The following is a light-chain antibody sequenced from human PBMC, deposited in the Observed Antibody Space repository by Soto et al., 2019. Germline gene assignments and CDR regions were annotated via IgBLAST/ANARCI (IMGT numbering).Light chain of an antibody. Sequence: DIQMTQSPSTLSASVGDRVISACRASQSISSWLAWYQQKPGKAPNQLIYRASTLKSGIPSRFSGSGSGTEFTLTISSLQPDDFATYYCQQYDRALWTFGPGTKVEIK. J-gene: IGKJ1*01. V-gene: IGKV1-5*03. CDR2: RAS. CDR1: QSISSW. CDR3: QQYDRALWT.